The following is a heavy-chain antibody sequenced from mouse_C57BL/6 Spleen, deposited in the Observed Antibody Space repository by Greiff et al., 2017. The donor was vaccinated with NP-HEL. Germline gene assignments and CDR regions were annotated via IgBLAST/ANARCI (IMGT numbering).Heavy chain of an antibody. CDR2: IHPNSGST. J-gene: IGHJ3*01. V-gene: IGHV1-64*01. CDR3: ARPNWDVLFAY. Sequence: QVQLKQPGAELVKPGASVKLSCKASGYTFTSYWMHWVKQRPGQGLEWIGMIHPNSGSTNYNEKFKSKATLTVDKSSSTAYMQLSSLTSEDSAVYYCARPNWDVLFAYWGQGTLVTVSA. CDR1: GYTFTSYW. D-gene: IGHD4-1*01.